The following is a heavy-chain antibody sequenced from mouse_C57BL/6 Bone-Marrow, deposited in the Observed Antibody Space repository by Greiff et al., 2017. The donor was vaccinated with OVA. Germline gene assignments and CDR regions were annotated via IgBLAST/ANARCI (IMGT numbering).Heavy chain of an antibody. CDR3: ARSLYYYGSSPYYAMDY. CDR1: GYSFTDYN. J-gene: IGHJ4*01. V-gene: IGHV1-39*01. Sequence: VQLQQSGPELVKPGASVKISCKASGYSFTDYNMNWVKQSTGKSLEWIGVINPNYGTTSYNQKFKGKATLTVDQSSSTAYMQLNSLTSEDSAVYYWARSLYYYGSSPYYAMDYWGQGTSVTVSS. D-gene: IGHD1-1*01. CDR2: INPNYGTT.